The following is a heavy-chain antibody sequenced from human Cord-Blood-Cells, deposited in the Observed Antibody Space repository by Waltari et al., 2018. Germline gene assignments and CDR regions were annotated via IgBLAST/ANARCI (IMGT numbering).Heavy chain of an antibody. V-gene: IGHV4-30-4*08. J-gene: IGHJ4*02. CDR1: GRSISRGASS. CDR2: IYYSGST. D-gene: IGHD2-2*01. CDR3: ARGEDQLLYY. Sequence: QVQLQESGPGLVKPSQTLSLTCTVSGRSISRGASSWSWIRQPPGKGLEWIGYIYYSGSTYYNPSLKSRVTISVDTSKNQFSLKLSSVTAADTAVYYCARGEDQLLYYWGQGTLVTVSS.